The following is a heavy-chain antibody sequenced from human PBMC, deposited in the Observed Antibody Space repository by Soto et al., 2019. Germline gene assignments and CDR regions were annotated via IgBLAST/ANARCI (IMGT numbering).Heavy chain of an antibody. CDR1: GFTFSSYW. V-gene: IGHV3-74*01. J-gene: IGHJ4*02. D-gene: IGHD2-15*01. CDR2: INSDGSST. CDR3: ARTSLVVAAATREDY. Sequence: EVQLVESGGALVQPGGSLRLSCAASGFTFSSYWMHWVRQAPGKGLVWVSRINSDGSSTSYADSVKGRCTISRDNAKNTLYLQMNSLRAEDTAVYYCARTSLVVAAATREDYWGQGTLVTVSS.